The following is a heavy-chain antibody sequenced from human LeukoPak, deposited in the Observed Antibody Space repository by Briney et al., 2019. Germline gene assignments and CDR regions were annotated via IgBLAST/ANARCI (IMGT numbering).Heavy chain of an antibody. V-gene: IGHV1-8*01. CDR3: ARVRGEIDY. CDR2: MNLNSGNT. J-gene: IGHJ4*02. CDR1: GYTFTRYD. Sequence: RASVKVSFKASGYTFTRYDINWVRQAAGQGLEWMGWMNLNSGNTGYAQKFQGRVTMTRDTSISTAYMELSGLRSEDTAVYYCARVRGEIDYWGQGTLVTVSS. D-gene: IGHD3-10*01.